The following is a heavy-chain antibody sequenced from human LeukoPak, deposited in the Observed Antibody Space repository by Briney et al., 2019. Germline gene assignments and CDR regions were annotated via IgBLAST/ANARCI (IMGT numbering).Heavy chain of an antibody. Sequence: SETLSLTCTVSGGSISSSLYYWGWIRQPPGKGLEWIGTIYYSGSTNYNPSLKSRVTISVDTSMNQFSLKLSSVTAADTAVYYCARAVSSSGSYYKKGWFDPWGQGTLVTVSS. V-gene: IGHV4-39*07. J-gene: IGHJ5*02. CDR2: IYYSGST. D-gene: IGHD3-10*01. CDR3: ARAVSSSGSYYKKGWFDP. CDR1: GGSISSSLYY.